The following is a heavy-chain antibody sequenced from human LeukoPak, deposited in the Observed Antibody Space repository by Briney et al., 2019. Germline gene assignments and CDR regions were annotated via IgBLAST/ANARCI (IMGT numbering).Heavy chain of an antibody. CDR1: GFTFTNYW. CDR2: IKQDGSEQ. Sequence: GGSLRLSCAASGFTFTNYWMSWVRQAPGKGLEWVANIKQDGSEQDYMDSMKGRFTISRDNAKNSVYLQMNSLGAEDTAVYYCARIGYSGSCFDYWGQGTLVTVSS. D-gene: IGHD6-13*01. CDR3: ARIGYSGSCFDY. V-gene: IGHV3-7*01. J-gene: IGHJ4*02.